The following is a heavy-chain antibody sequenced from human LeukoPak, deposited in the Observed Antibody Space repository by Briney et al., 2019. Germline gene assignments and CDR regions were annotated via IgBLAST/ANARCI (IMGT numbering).Heavy chain of an antibody. Sequence: GASVKVSCKASGCTFTSYDINWVRQATGQGLEWMGWMNPNSGNTGYAQKFQGRVTMTRNTSISTAYMELSSLRSEDTAVYYCARSTGYYYDSRNDYWGQGTLVTVSS. D-gene: IGHD3-22*01. CDR2: MNPNSGNT. J-gene: IGHJ4*02. CDR1: GCTFTSYD. V-gene: IGHV1-8*01. CDR3: ARSTGYYYDSRNDY.